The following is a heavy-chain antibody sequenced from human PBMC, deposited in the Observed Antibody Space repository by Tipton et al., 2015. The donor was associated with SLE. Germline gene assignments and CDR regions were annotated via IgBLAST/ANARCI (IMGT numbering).Heavy chain of an antibody. Sequence: QLVQSGAEVKKPGESLKISCKGSGYSFTNYWIGWVRQMPGKGLEWMGIIYIGDSDTRYSPSFQGQVTISADKSVSTAYLQWSSLKASDSAMYYCARRGTYCGGDCFHFDLWGRGTLVTVSS. CDR2: IYIGDSDT. D-gene: IGHD2-21*02. V-gene: IGHV5-51*01. CDR3: ARRGTYCGGDCFHFDL. J-gene: IGHJ2*01. CDR1: GYSFTNYW.